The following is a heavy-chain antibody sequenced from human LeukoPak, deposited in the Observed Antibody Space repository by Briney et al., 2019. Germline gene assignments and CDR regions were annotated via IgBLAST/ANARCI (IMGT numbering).Heavy chain of an antibody. V-gene: IGHV3-13*01. CDR2: IGTAGDT. Sequence: GGSLRLPCAASGFTFSSYDMHWVRQATGKGLEWASAIGTAGDTYYPGSVKGRFTISRENAKNSLYLQMNSLRAGDTAVYYCARVRDGYLYYFDYWGQGTLVTVSS. CDR1: GFTFSSYD. CDR3: ARVRDGYLYYFDY. J-gene: IGHJ4*02. D-gene: IGHD5-24*01.